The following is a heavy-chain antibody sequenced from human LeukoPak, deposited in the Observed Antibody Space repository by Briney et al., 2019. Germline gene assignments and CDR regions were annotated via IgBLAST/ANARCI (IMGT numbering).Heavy chain of an antibody. J-gene: IGHJ4*02. CDR3: ARGGLYYDSSGYPFDY. CDR1: GYSFTSYW. V-gene: IGHV5-51*01. CDR2: IYPGDSDT. D-gene: IGHD3-22*01. Sequence: GESLKISCKGSGYSFTSYWIGWVRRMPGKGLEWMGIIYPGDSDTRYSPSFQGQVTISADKSISTAYLQWSSLKASDTAMYYCARGGLYYDSSGYPFDYWGQGTLVTVSS.